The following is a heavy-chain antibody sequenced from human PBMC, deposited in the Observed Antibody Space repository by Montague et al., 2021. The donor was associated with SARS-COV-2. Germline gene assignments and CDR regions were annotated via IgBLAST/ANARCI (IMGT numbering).Heavy chain of an antibody. J-gene: IGHJ3*02. CDR1: GGSVSSSSYY. CDR3: ARHTTGSGNAFDI. CDR2: IYYTGGT. V-gene: IGHV4-39*01. Sequence: SETLSLTCTVSGGSVSSSSYYWGWIRQPPGKGLEWIGSIYYTGGTYYNPSLKSQVTISVDTSKNQFSLKLSSVTAADTAVYYCARHTTGSGNAFDIWGQGTMVTVSS. D-gene: IGHD3-10*01.